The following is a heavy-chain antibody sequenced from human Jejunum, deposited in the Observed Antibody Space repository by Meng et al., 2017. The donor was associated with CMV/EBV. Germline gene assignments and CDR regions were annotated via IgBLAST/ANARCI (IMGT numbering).Heavy chain of an antibody. CDR1: GYTFPGYY. V-gene: IGHV1-2*06. CDR3: ARDLSGYYSFVDY. J-gene: IGHJ4*02. CDR2: INPNNGGA. D-gene: IGHD3-22*01. Sequence: QVQLVQSGAEVKRPGASVKVSCKAPGYTFPGYYLQWVRQAPGQGLEWMGRINPNNGGANYAQQFQGRVTMTTDTSISTAYMELSRLRSDDTAVYYCARDLSGYYSFVDYWGQGTLVTVAS.